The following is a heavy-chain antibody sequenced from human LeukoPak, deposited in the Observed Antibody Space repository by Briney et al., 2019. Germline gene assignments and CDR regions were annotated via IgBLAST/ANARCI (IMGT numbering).Heavy chain of an antibody. V-gene: IGHV3-30*01. J-gene: IGHJ4*02. D-gene: IGHD2-15*01. CDR2: VSYDGRIQ. CDR3: ARDLMPGSPDYFDY. CDR1: GFTLSTSP. Sequence: GGSLRLSCAASGFTLSTSPVHWVRQGPGKGLEWVAVVSYDGRIQDYADSVRGRFTISRDISKNTLYLQMNSLKPEETAEYYCARDLMPGSPDYFDYWGQGILVTVSS.